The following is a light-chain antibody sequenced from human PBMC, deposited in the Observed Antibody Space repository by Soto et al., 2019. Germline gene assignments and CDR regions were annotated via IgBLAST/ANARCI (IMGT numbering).Light chain of an antibody. CDR3: QQYGSSPIT. CDR2: GAS. CDR1: QSVRSTY. J-gene: IGKJ5*01. Sequence: EIVLTQSPGTLSLSPGERATLSCRASQSVRSTYLAWYQQKPGQAPRLLIYGASSRATGIPDRFSGSGSGTDFSLTISRLEPEDFVIYYCQQYGSSPITFGQGTRLEIK. V-gene: IGKV3-20*01.